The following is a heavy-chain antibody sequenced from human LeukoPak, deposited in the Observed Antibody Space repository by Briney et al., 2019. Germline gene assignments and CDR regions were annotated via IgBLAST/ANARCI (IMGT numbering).Heavy chain of an antibody. V-gene: IGHV3-11*01. D-gene: IGHD6-6*01. CDR2: ISSSGSTI. J-gene: IGHJ4*02. CDR1: GFTFSDYY. Sequence: GGSLRLSCAASGFTFSDYYMSWIRQAPGKGLEWVSYISSSGSTIYYADSVKGRFTISRDNAKNSLYLQMNSLRAEDTAVYYCATRRYSSSPQSIVDYWGQGTLVTVS. CDR3: ATRRYSSSPQSIVDY.